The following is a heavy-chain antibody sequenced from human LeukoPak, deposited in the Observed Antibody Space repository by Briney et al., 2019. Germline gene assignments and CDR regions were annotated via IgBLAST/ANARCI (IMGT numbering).Heavy chain of an antibody. Sequence: GGSLRLPCTASGFTFSSYGMHWVRQAPGKGLEWVAVISYDGSNKYYADSVKGRFTISRDNSKNTLYLQMNSLRAEDTAVYYCAKDSTPFWSGTGDWGQGTLVTVSS. CDR2: ISYDGSNK. CDR1: GFTFSSYG. D-gene: IGHD3-3*01. V-gene: IGHV3-30*18. J-gene: IGHJ4*02. CDR3: AKDSTPFWSGTGD.